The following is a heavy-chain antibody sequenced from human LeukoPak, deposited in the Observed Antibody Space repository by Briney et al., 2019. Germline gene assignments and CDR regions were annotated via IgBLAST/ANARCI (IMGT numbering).Heavy chain of an antibody. Sequence: SETLSLTCTVSGDSISTSNSYWGWIRQPPGKGLEWIGSIYYSGNTYYNASLKSRVTISVDTSKNQFSLKLTSVTAADTAVYYCARGNNDSDYYYYYYMDVWGKGTTVTVSS. CDR2: IYYSGNT. D-gene: IGHD2-21*02. J-gene: IGHJ6*03. CDR1: GDSISTSNSY. CDR3: ARGNNDSDYYYYYYMDV. V-gene: IGHV4-39*01.